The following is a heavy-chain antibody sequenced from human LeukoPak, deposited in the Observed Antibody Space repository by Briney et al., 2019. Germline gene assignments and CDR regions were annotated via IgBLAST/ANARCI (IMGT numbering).Heavy chain of an antibody. Sequence: ASVEVSCKASGYTFTGYYMHWVRQAPGQGLEWMGWINPNSGGTNYAQKFQGRVTMTRDTSISTAYMELSRLRSDDTAVYYCARVSTMVRGVIDYWGQGTLVTVSS. J-gene: IGHJ4*02. CDR1: GYTFTGYY. D-gene: IGHD3-10*01. V-gene: IGHV1-2*02. CDR3: ARVSTMVRGVIDY. CDR2: INPNSGGT.